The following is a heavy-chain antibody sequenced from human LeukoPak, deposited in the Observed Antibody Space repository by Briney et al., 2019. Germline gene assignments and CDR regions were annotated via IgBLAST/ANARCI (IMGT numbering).Heavy chain of an antibody. CDR3: ARDRGIVVVTADY. Sequence: GGSLRLSCAASGFTFSDYYMSWISQAPGKGLEWVSYISSRGSTIYYADSVKGRFTISRDNAKNSLYLQMNSLRAEDTAVYYCARDRGIVVVTADYWGQGTLVTVSS. V-gene: IGHV3-11*04. J-gene: IGHJ4*02. CDR2: ISSRGSTI. D-gene: IGHD3-22*01. CDR1: GFTFSDYY.